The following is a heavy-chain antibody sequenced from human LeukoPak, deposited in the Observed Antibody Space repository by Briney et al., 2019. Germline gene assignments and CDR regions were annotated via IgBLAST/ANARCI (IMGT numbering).Heavy chain of an antibody. D-gene: IGHD2-15*01. Sequence: GASVKVSCKASGYAFSGYYIHWVRQAPGQGLEWMGWINPNNGDTNYAQKFLGRVTMTRDTSISTAYMELSSLRSEDTAVYYCARVWCGGSCYSDAFDIWGQGTMVTVSS. J-gene: IGHJ3*02. CDR2: INPNNGDT. V-gene: IGHV1-2*02. CDR1: GYAFSGYY. CDR3: ARVWCGGSCYSDAFDI.